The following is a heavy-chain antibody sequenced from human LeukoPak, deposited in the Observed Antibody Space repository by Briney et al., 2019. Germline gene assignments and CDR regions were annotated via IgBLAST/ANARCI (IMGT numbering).Heavy chain of an antibody. J-gene: IGHJ6*02. CDR1: GFTFSSYT. D-gene: IGHD6-25*01. V-gene: IGHV3-23*01. CDR3: ARDGMYSSGTASGMDV. Sequence: GGSLRLSCAASGFTFSSYTMSWVRQAPGKGLEWVSAISGSGDSTYYADSVKGRFTISRDNAKNSLYLQMNSLRAEDTAVYYCARDGMYSSGTASGMDVWGQGTTVTVSS. CDR2: ISGSGDST.